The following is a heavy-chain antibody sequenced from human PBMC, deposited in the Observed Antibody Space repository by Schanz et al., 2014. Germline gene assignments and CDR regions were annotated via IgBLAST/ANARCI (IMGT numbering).Heavy chain of an antibody. CDR1: GFTFSDHY. Sequence: VQLVESGGGVVQPGRSLRLSCAASGFTFSDHYMDWVRQAPGKGLEWVSSISSSGSYIHYADSVKGRFTISRDNAKNTLYLQMNSLRAEDTAVYYCARDSRPNYDFLTAYYSIDYWGQGTLVTVSS. J-gene: IGHJ4*02. CDR2: ISSSGSYI. CDR3: ARDSRPNYDFLTAYYSIDY. V-gene: IGHV3-21*01. D-gene: IGHD3-9*01.